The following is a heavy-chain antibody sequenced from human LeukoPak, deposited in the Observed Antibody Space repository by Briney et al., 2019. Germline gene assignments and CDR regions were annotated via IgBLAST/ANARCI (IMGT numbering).Heavy chain of an antibody. Sequence: PSETLSLTCTVSGGSIGSSSYYWGWIRQPPGKGLEWIGSIYYSGSTYYNPSLKSRVTISVDTSKNQFSLKLSSVTAADTAVYYCARLNRDVLLWFGAWGFDPWGQGTLVTVSS. D-gene: IGHD3-10*01. CDR1: GGSIGSSSYY. V-gene: IGHV4-39*01. J-gene: IGHJ5*02. CDR2: IYYSGST. CDR3: ARLNRDVLLWFGAWGFDP.